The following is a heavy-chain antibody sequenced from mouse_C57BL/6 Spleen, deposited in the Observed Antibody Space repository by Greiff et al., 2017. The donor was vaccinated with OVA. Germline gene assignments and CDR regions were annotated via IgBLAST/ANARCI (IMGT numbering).Heavy chain of an antibody. J-gene: IGHJ1*03. CDR2: INPSNGGT. V-gene: IGHV1-53*01. CDR1: GYTFTSYW. Sequence: VKLQQPGTELVKPGASVTLSCKASGYTFTSYWMHWVKQRPGQGLEWIGNINPSNGGTTYNEKFTSKATLTVDKSSSTAYMQLSSRTSEDSAVYYCAHITITTVVGGNFDGWGTGTTVTVSS. D-gene: IGHD1-1*01. CDR3: AHITITTVVGGNFDG.